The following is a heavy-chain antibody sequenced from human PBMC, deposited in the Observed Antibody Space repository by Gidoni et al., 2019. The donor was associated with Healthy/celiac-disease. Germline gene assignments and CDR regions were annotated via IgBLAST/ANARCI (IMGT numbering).Heavy chain of an antibody. CDR3: ARSQYDLGYYYYYYGMDV. CDR1: GFTFSSYS. CDR2: ISSSSSYI. J-gene: IGHJ6*02. Sequence: EVQLVESGGGLVKPGGSLRLSCAASGFTFSSYSMNWVRQAPGKGLEWVSSISSSSSYIYYADSVKGRFTISRDNAKNSLYLQMNSLRAEDTAVYYCARSQYDLGYYYYYYGMDVWGQGTTVTVSS. V-gene: IGHV3-21*01. D-gene: IGHD3-3*01.